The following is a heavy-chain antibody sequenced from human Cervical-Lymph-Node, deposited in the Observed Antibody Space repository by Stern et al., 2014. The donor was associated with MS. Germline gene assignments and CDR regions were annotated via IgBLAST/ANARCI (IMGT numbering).Heavy chain of an antibody. Sequence: VQLVEPGAEVKKPGSSVKVSCKASGGTFSSYAISWVRQAPGQGLEWMGGFIPIFGTANYAQKFQGRVRITEDESTSTAYMELSSLRSEDTAVYYCARGELKEGLVRGMDVWGQGTTVTVSS. CDR2: FIPIFGTA. J-gene: IGHJ6*02. CDR1: GGTFSSYA. V-gene: IGHV1-69*01. D-gene: IGHD1-26*01. CDR3: ARGELKEGLVRGMDV.